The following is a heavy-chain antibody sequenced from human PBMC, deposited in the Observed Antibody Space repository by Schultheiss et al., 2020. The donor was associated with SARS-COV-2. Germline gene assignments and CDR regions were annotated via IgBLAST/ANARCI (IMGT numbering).Heavy chain of an antibody. D-gene: IGHD6-19*01. CDR3: ARSDAVAGTYYYGMDV. J-gene: IGHJ6*02. Sequence: SETLSLTCAVYGGSFSGYYWSWIRQPPGKGLEWIGEINHSGSTNYNPSLKSRVTISVDTSKNQFSLKLSSVTDADTAVYYCARSDAVAGTYYYGMDVWGQGTTVTVSS. CDR2: INHSGST. CDR1: GGSFSGYY. V-gene: IGHV4-34*01.